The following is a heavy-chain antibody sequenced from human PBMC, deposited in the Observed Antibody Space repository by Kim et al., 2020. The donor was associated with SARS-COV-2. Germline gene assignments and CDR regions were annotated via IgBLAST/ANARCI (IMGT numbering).Heavy chain of an antibody. Sequence: SETLSLTCTVSGGSISSGGYYWSWIRQHPGKGLEWIGYIYYSGSTYYNPSLKSRVTISVDTSKNQFSLKLSSVTAADTAVYYCARAGRVWFGELWPPKYYFDYWGQGTLVTVSS. CDR1: GGSISSGGYY. V-gene: IGHV4-31*03. CDR2: IYYSGST. J-gene: IGHJ4*02. D-gene: IGHD3-10*01. CDR3: ARAGRVWFGELWPPKYYFDY.